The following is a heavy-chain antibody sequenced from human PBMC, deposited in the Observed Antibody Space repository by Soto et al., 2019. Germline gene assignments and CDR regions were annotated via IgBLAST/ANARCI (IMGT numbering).Heavy chain of an antibody. Sequence: PSETLSLTCDVSGASVTNDNWWSWVRQAPGEGLEWIGEIHHIGYTNYNPSLRSRVSMSVDRSKNQFFLSLSSVTAADTAVYYCARGGGPADFWSGYPIDYWGQGTLVTVSS. J-gene: IGHJ4*02. CDR1: GASVTNDNW. D-gene: IGHD3-3*01. V-gene: IGHV4-4*02. CDR3: ARGGGPADFWSGYPIDY. CDR2: IHHIGYT.